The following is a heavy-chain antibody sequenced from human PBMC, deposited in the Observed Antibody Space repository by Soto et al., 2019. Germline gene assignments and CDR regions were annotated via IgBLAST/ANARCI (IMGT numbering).Heavy chain of an antibody. D-gene: IGHD3-16*01. CDR1: GFTISLAY. J-gene: IGHJ6*01. Sequence: EVQLVESGGGLVQPGGSLRLSCEVSGFTISLAYMTWVRQAPGKGLEWVSVIYSGDGTHHAVSVKGRFTISRYISKNTVYLQMNSLRAEDTGIYYCARDGALKVSRYDDYYGMDVWGQGTSVTVAS. CDR3: ARDGALKVSRYDDYYGMDV. CDR2: IYSGDGT. V-gene: IGHV3-66*01.